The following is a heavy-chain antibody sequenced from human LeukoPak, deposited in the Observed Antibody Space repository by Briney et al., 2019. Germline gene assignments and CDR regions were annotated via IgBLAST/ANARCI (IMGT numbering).Heavy chain of an antibody. J-gene: IGHJ4*02. CDR3: ARGRGYSYGD. CDR1: GGSISSGGYS. D-gene: IGHD5-18*01. CDR2: IYHSGST. Sequence: SETLSLTCAVSGGSISSGGYSWSWIRQPPGKGLEWIGYIYHSGSTYYNPSLKSRVTISVDRSKNQFSLKLSSVTAADTAVYYCARGRGYSYGDWGQGTLVTVSS. V-gene: IGHV4-30-2*01.